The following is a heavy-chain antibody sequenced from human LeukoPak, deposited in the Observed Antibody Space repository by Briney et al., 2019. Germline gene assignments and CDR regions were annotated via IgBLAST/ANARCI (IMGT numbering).Heavy chain of an antibody. CDR2: ISGNGYYT. CDR3: AKLPQGGGDHYYIEV. Sequence: RGSLRLSCAASGFTFSTYGMSWVRQAPGKGLEWVSAISGNGYYTYYADSVKGRFTIYRDNSKNTLFLQMNSLRAEDTAVYFCAKLPQGGGDHYYIEVWGKGTTVTVSS. V-gene: IGHV3-23*01. D-gene: IGHD2-21*02. J-gene: IGHJ6*03. CDR1: GFTFSTYG.